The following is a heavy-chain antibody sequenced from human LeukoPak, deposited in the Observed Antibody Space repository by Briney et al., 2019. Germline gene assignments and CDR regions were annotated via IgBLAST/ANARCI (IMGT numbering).Heavy chain of an antibody. CDR2: INPNSGGT. Sequence: ASVKVSCKASGYTFTGYYMHWVRQAPGQGLEWMGWINPNSGGTNYAQKFQGRVTMTRDTSISTAYMELSRLRSEDTAVYYCARDDGITGTTGQDYWGQGTLVTVSS. CDR3: ARDDGITGTTGQDY. J-gene: IGHJ4*02. D-gene: IGHD1-7*01. CDR1: GYTFTGYY. V-gene: IGHV1-2*02.